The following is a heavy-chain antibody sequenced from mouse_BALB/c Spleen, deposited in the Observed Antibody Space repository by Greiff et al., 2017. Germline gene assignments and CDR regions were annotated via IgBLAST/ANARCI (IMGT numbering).Heavy chain of an antibody. CDR3: TRGVHRYDVRGQYYFDY. J-gene: IGHJ2*01. CDR2: IYPGSGST. Sequence: LQQPGSELVRPGASVKLSCKASGYTFTSYWMHWVKQRPGQGLEWIGNIYPGSGSTNYDEKFKSKATLTVDTSSSTAYMQLSSLTSEDSAVYYCTRGVHRYDVRGQYYFDYWGQGTTLTVSS. V-gene: IGHV1S22*01. CDR1: GYTFTSYW. D-gene: IGHD2-14*01.